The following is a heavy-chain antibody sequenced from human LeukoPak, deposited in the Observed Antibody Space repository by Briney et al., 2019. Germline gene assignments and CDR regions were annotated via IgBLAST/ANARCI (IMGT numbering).Heavy chain of an antibody. CDR3: ARYGTVTTDFDY. V-gene: IGHV1-2*02. Sequence: ASVKVSCKASGYTFTSYDINWVRQATGQGLEWMGWMNPNSGGTNYAQKFQGRVSMTRDTSISTAYMELNRLRSDDTAVYYCARYGTVTTDFDYWGQGTLVTVSS. CDR1: GYTFTSYD. CDR2: MNPNSGGT. J-gene: IGHJ4*02. D-gene: IGHD4-17*01.